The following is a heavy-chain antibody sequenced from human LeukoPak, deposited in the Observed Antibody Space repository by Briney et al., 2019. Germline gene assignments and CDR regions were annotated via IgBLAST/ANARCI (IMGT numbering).Heavy chain of an antibody. CDR3: AREGPRGNSQFDY. V-gene: IGHV3-33*08. Sequence: GGSLRLSCAASGFTFSSYGMHWVRQAPGKGLEWVALIWYDGSNKYYTDSVKGRLTISRDNSKNTLYHQMNSLRAEDTAIYYCAREGPRGNSQFDYWGQGTLVTVSS. CDR1: GFTFSSYG. D-gene: IGHD2/OR15-2a*01. J-gene: IGHJ4*02. CDR2: IWYDGSNK.